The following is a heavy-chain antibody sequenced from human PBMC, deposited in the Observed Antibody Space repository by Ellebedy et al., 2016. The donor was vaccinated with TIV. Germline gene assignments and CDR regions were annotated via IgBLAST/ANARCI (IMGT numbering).Heavy chain of an antibody. CDR2: IFSSDEK. CDR3: AHTKGDTAMAWGVDAFDI. D-gene: IGHD5-18*01. Sequence: SGPTLVKPTETLTLTCTFSGFSLSTSGVGVGWIRQPPGKALEWLAHIFSSDEKSYSTSLKSRLTISKDTSRSQVVLTMTNMDPVDTATYYCAHTKGDTAMAWGVDAFDIWGQGTMVTVSS. V-gene: IGHV2-26*01. CDR1: GFSLSTSGVG. J-gene: IGHJ3*02.